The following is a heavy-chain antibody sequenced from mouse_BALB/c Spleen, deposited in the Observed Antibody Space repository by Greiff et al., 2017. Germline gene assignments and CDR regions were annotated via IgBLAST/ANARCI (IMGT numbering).Heavy chain of an antibody. CDR2: IWSDGST. CDR1: GFSLTSYG. V-gene: IGHV2-6-2*01. J-gene: IGHJ2*01. D-gene: IGHD1-1*01. CDR3: ARHGSSYYFDY. Sequence: QVHVKQSGPDLVAPSQSLSITCTVSGFSLTSYGVHWVRQPPGKGLEWLVVIWSDGSTTYNSALKSRLSISKDNSKSQVFLKMNSLQTDDTAMYYCARHGSSYYFDYWGQGTTLTVSS.